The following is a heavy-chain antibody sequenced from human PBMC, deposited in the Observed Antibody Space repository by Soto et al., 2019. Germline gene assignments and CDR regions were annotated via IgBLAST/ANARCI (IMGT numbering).Heavy chain of an antibody. CDR2: MNPNSGNT. CDR1: GYTFTSYD. Sequence: QVQLVQSGAEVKKPGASVKVSCKASGYTFTSYDINWVRQATGQGLEWMGWMNPNSGNTGYAQKFQGRVTMTRNTSISTAYMELSSLRSEDTAVYYCARVIIAARPFRYYYYGMDVWGQGTMVTVSS. D-gene: IGHD6-6*01. V-gene: IGHV1-8*01. J-gene: IGHJ6*02. CDR3: ARVIIAARPFRYYYYGMDV.